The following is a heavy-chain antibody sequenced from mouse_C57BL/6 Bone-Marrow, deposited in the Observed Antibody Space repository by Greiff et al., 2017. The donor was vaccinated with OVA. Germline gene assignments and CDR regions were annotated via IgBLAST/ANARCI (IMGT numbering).Heavy chain of an antibody. V-gene: IGHV5-12*01. J-gene: IGHJ4*01. CDR2: ISNGGGST. Sequence: DVHLVESGGGLVQPGGSLKLSCAASGFTFSDYYMSWVRQTPEKRLEWVAYISNGGGSTYYPDTVKGRFTISRDNAKNTLYLQMSRLKSEDTAMYYCARRITTGAMDYWGQGTSVTVSS. CDR1: GFTFSDYY. D-gene: IGHD1-1*01. CDR3: ARRITTGAMDY.